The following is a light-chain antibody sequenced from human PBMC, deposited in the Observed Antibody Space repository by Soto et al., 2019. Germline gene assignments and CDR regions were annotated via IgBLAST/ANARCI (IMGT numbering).Light chain of an antibody. V-gene: IGKV3-11*01. CDR3: QQRYNWPPT. CDR1: QYVSSF. Sequence: EIVMTQSPATLSLSPGESATLSCRASQYVSSFLAWYQQKAGQAPRLLIYDASHRATGIPARFSGSGSGTDFTLTINSLEPEDLALYYGQQRYNWPPTFGQGTKVDIK. CDR2: DAS. J-gene: IGKJ1*01.